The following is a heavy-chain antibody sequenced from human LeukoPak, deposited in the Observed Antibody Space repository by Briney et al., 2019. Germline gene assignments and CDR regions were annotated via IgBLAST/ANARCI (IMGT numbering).Heavy chain of an antibody. CDR3: ARLYYDSSVFDP. CDR1: GGTFSSYA. Sequence: ASVKVSCKASGGTFSSYAISWVRQAPGQGLEWMGGIIPIFGTANYAQKFQGRVTITTDESTSTAYMELSSLRSEDTAVYYCARLYYDSSVFDPWGQGTLVTVSS. J-gene: IGHJ5*02. V-gene: IGHV1-69*05. D-gene: IGHD3-22*01. CDR2: IIPIFGTA.